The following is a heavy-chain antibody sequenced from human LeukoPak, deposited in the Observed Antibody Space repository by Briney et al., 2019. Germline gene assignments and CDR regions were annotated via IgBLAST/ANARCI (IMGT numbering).Heavy chain of an antibody. J-gene: IGHJ4*02. CDR1: GGTFSSYA. D-gene: IGHD1-26*01. V-gene: IGHV1-69*13. Sequence: GASVKVSCKASGGTFSSYAISWVRQAPGQGLEWMGGIIPIFGTANYAQKFQGRVTITADESTSTAYMELRSLRSDDTAVYYCARIPSGIVDYFDYWGQGTLVTVSS. CDR3: ARIPSGIVDYFDY. CDR2: IIPIFGTA.